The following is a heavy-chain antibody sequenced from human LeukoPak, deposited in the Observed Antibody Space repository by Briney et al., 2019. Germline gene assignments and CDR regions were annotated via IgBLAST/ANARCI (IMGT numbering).Heavy chain of an antibody. CDR3: ARGTDRSKIAY. V-gene: IGHV4-61*01. Sequence: SETLSLTCTVSGGSVSSGSYYWSWIRQPPGKGLEWIGYIYYSGSTNYNPSLKSRVTISVDTSKNQFSLKLTSVTAADTAVYYCARGTDRSKIAYWGQGTLVTVSS. CDR1: GGSVSSGSYY. CDR2: IYYSGST. J-gene: IGHJ4*02. D-gene: IGHD3-22*01.